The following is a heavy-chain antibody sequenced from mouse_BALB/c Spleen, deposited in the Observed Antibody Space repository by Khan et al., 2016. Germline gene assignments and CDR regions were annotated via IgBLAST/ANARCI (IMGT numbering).Heavy chain of an antibody. J-gene: IGHJ1*01. D-gene: IGHD1-1*01. CDR1: GYTFTNYG. Sequence: QIQLVQSGPELKKPGETVKISCKASGYTFTNYGMNWVKQAPGKGLKWMGWINTYTGEPTYADDFKGRFAFSLETSASTAYLLINNLKTEDMATXFFAGDGDTSVVAPGYFDVWGAGTTVTVSS. CDR3: AGDGDTSVVAPGYFDV. CDR2: INTYTGEP. V-gene: IGHV9-1*02.